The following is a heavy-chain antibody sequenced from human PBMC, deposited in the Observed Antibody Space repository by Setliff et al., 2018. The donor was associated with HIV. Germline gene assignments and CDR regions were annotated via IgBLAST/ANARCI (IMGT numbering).Heavy chain of an antibody. CDR3: ARGPNYFDSSGYSYYFDY. CDR2: INHSGST. D-gene: IGHD3-22*01. Sequence: SETLSLTCAVYGGSFSGYYWSWIRQPPGKGLEWIGEINHSGSTNYNPSLKSRVAISLDTSKNQFSLKLSSVTAADTAVYSCARGPNYFDSSGYSYYFDYWGQGTLVTVSS. CDR1: GGSFSGYY. V-gene: IGHV4-34*01. J-gene: IGHJ4*02.